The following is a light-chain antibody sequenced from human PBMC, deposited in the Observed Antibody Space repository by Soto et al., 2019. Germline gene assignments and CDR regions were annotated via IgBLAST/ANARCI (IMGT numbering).Light chain of an antibody. CDR2: GAS. J-gene: IGKJ4*01. Sequence: EIVMTQSPATLSVSPGERATLSCRARQSVSSNLAWYQQKPGQAPRLLIYGASTRATGIPARFSGSGSGTEFTHTISSLQSEDFAVYDCQQYNNWPLTFGGGTKGEIK. CDR1: QSVSSN. V-gene: IGKV3-15*01. CDR3: QQYNNWPLT.